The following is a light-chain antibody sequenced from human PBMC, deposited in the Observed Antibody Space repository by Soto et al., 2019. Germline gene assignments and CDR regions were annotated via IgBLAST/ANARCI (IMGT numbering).Light chain of an antibody. CDR1: QSISSY. V-gene: IGKV1-39*01. CDR3: QQSYSTTRT. J-gene: IGKJ1*01. Sequence: ITMSQSPASLSASEGDRVTIACRASQSISSYLNWYQQKPGKAPKLLIYAASSLQSGVPSRFSGSGSGTDFTLTISSLQLEDFATYYCQQSYSTTRTFGQGTKVDIK. CDR2: AAS.